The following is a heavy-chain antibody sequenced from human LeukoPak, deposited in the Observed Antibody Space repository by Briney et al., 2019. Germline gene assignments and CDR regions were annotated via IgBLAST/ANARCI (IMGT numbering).Heavy chain of an antibody. Sequence: GGSLRLSCAASGLTFSTHGMHWVRQAPGKGLEWVAFIRYDGINKYYADSVKGRFTISRDNSKNTLYLQMNSLRAEDTAVYYCAKDYYYYYMDVWGKGTTVTVSS. CDR3: AKDYYYYYMDV. V-gene: IGHV3-30*02. CDR1: GLTFSTHG. CDR2: IRYDGINK. J-gene: IGHJ6*03.